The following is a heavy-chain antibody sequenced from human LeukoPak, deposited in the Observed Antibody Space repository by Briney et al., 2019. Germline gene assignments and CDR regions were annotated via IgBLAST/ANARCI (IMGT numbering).Heavy chain of an antibody. D-gene: IGHD3-22*01. Sequence: PSETLSLTCTVSNGSISIHYWSWIRQPAGKGLEWIGRIYTSGSTNYNPSLKSRLTMSLDTSKSQFSLRLTSVTAADTAVYYCARIRDSSGYYLGAFDIWGQGTTVTVSS. J-gene: IGHJ3*02. CDR2: IYTSGST. CDR3: ARIRDSSGYYLGAFDI. V-gene: IGHV4-4*07. CDR1: NGSISIHY.